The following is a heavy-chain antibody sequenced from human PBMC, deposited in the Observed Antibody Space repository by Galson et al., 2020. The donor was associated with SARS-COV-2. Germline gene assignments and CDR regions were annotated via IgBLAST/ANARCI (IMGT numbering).Heavy chain of an antibody. CDR1: GFTFSHVG. Sequence: GESLKISCAASGFTFSHVGMTWVRQAAGNGMEWVSGITVGGNTYYAESVKGRFTISRDNSKNTLFLQMNSLRAEDTAVYYCAKGALSVLLGGRRGQGTLVTVSS. CDR3: AKGALSVLLGGR. D-gene: IGHD3-10*01. J-gene: IGHJ4*02. CDR2: ITVGGNT. V-gene: IGHV3-23*01.